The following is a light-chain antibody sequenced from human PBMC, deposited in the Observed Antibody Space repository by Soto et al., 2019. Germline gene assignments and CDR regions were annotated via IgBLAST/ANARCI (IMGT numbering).Light chain of an antibody. Sequence: EIVMTKSPATLSVSPGERATVSCRASQSVSSNLAWYQQKPGQAPRLLMYGASTRATGIPARFSGSGSGTDFTLTISSLEPEDFAVYYCQQRSNWPVTFGQGTRLEIK. CDR3: QQRSNWPVT. J-gene: IGKJ5*01. V-gene: IGKV3-15*01. CDR1: QSVSSN. CDR2: GAS.